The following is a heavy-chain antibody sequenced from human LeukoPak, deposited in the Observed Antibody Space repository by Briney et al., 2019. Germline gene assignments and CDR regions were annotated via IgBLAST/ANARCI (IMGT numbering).Heavy chain of an antibody. CDR2: PVVGSGNT. V-gene: IGHV1-58*01. Sequence: SVKVSCKASGFTFTSSALQWLRQARGQGLEWVGWPVVGSGNTNHAEKCQERVTITKDMPTSTAYMELSSLRSEDMAVYYCAADRSISSSWDNWFDPWGQGTLVTVSS. J-gene: IGHJ5*02. CDR1: GFTFTSSA. D-gene: IGHD6-13*01. CDR3: AADRSISSSWDNWFDP.